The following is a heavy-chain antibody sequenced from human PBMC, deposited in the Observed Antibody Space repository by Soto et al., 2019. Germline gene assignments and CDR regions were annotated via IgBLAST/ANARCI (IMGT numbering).Heavy chain of an antibody. J-gene: IGHJ3*02. D-gene: IGHD1-20*01. CDR1: GFTVSSNY. CDR2: IYSGGST. CDR3: ARDLGGGITGTEGAFDI. V-gene: IGHV3-66*01. Sequence: EVQLVESGGGLVQPGGSLRLSCAASGFTVSSNYMSWVRQAPGKGLEWVSVIYSGGSTYYADSVKGRFTISRDNSKNTLYLQMNSLRAEDTAVYYCARDLGGGITGTEGAFDIWGQGTMVTVSS.